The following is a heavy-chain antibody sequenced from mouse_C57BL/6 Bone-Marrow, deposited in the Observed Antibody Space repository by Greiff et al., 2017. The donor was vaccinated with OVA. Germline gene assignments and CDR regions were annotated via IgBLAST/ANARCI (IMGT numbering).Heavy chain of an antibody. CDR1: GYTFTDYY. Sequence: VQLQQSGPELVKPGASVKISCKASGYTFTDYYMNWVKQSHGKSLEWIGDINPNNGGTSYNQKFKGKATLTVDKSSSTAYMELRSLTSEDSAVYYWAKERGDYYGSSYGDYFDDWGKGTTLTVSS. J-gene: IGHJ2*01. V-gene: IGHV1-26*01. D-gene: IGHD1-1*01. CDR2: INPNNGGT. CDR3: AKERGDYYGSSYGDYFDD.